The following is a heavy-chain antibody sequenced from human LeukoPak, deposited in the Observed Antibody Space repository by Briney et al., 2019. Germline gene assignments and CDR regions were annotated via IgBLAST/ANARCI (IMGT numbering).Heavy chain of an antibody. CDR1: GFTFSDYY. Sequence: PGGSLRLSCAASGFTFSDYYMSWIRQAPGKGLEWVSYISSGSTIYYADSVKGRFTISRDNAKNSLYLQMNSLRAEDTAVYYCARDIAVRGDRAFDIWGQETMVTVSS. V-gene: IGHV3-11*01. CDR2: ISSGSTI. J-gene: IGHJ3*02. D-gene: IGHD3-10*01. CDR3: ARDIAVRGDRAFDI.